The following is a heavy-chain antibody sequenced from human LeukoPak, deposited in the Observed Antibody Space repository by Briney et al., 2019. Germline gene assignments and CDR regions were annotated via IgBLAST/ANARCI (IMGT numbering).Heavy chain of an antibody. D-gene: IGHD3-3*01. CDR3: AKSGLRFLEWLSSFDY. J-gene: IGHJ4*02. Sequence: GGSMTLSCAASGFTSSSYAMSWVRQAPGKVLGWVSAISGSGGSTYYADSVKGWFTTSRHNSKNALYLQMTSLRAEDTAVYYCAKSGLRFLEWLSSFDYGRQGTLVTVSS. V-gene: IGHV3-23*01. CDR1: GFTSSSYA. CDR2: ISGSGGST.